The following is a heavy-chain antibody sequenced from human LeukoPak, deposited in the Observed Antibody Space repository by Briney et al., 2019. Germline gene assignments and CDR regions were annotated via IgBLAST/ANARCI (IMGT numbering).Heavy chain of an antibody. V-gene: IGHV3-7*01. CDR2: MDPTGSQK. CDR1: QFTSNGSW. J-gene: IGHJ4*01. D-gene: IGHD1-1*01. CDR3: ATWTSGNY. Sequence: GGSLRLSCADSQFTSNGSWMNWVRQAPGKGLEWVANMDPTGSQKRYVDSVRGRFTISKDNPGASLYLDMTSLRAEDTAIYYCATWTSGNYWGQGTLVTVSS.